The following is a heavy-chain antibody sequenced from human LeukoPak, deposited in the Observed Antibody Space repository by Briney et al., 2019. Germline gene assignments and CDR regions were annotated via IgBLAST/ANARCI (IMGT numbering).Heavy chain of an antibody. CDR2: LNLDGSDK. J-gene: IGHJ4*02. V-gene: IGHV3-7*01. CDR1: GFTFSESW. CDR3: VRQFAS. Sequence: GGSLRLSCVVSGFTFSESWMSWVRQAPGKGLGWVASLNLDGSDKYYVDSVKGRFTVSRDNGKSSLYLQMNSLRVEDTALYYCVRQFASWGQGTLVTVSS.